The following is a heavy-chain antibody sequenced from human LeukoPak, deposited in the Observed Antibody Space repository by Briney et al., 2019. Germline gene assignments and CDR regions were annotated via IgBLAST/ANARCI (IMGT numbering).Heavy chain of an antibody. CDR2: INNDGTSA. Sequence: GGSVRLSCAASSVTFSSFRMHWLPPAPGKGLVWFSRINNDGTSAYYADSVKGRFTISRDNAKDTLYLQMDSLRAEDTAVYYCATYGLGTYHLEDWGQGTLVTVSS. CDR3: ATYGLGTYHLED. J-gene: IGHJ4*02. D-gene: IGHD3-10*01. V-gene: IGHV3-74*01. CDR1: SVTFSSFR.